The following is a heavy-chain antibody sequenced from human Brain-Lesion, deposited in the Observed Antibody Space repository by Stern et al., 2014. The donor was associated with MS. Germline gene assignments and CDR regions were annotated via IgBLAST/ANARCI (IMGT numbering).Heavy chain of an antibody. CDR2: INPNTGGT. V-gene: IGHV1-2*02. D-gene: IGHD3-3*01. CDR3: ARDQRGITIFGVVTDYYYLGMDV. Sequence: QVQLVQSGAEVKKPGASVKVSCKTSGYIFTGYYIHWVRQAPAQGLEWMAVINPNTGGTKAAQEFQGRVTMSRDTSISTAYVELSSLTSDDTAVYYCARDQRGITIFGVVTDYYYLGMDVWGQGTTVTVSS. CDR1: GYIFTGYY. J-gene: IGHJ6*02.